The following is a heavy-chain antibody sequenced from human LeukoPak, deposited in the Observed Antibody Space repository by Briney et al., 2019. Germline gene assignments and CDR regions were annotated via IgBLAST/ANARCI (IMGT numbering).Heavy chain of an antibody. CDR1: GGSISSGGYY. D-gene: IGHD2-2*01. V-gene: IGHV4-31*03. Sequence: PSETLSLTCTVSGGSISSGGYYWSWIRQHPGKGLEWIGYIYYSGSTYYNPSLKSRVTISVDTSKNQFSLKLSSVTAADTAVYYCARGGYCSSTSSYALTGDWFDPWGQGTLVTVSS. CDR3: ARGGYCSSTSSYALTGDWFDP. CDR2: IYYSGST. J-gene: IGHJ5*02.